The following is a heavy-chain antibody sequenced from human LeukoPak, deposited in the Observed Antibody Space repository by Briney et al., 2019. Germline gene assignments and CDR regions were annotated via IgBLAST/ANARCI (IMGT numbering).Heavy chain of an antibody. Sequence: PGRSLRLSCAASGFTFSSQGMHGVRQGPGRGLEWVAVISDDGRTEYYADSVQARFTLYRENYKNTVSLQMNSLRDDDTDVFYCTKEGATGSSYNFDYWGQGTLVTVS. CDR3: TKEGATGSSYNFDY. D-gene: IGHD2-15*01. V-gene: IGHV3-30*18. CDR2: ISDDGRTE. J-gene: IGHJ4*02. CDR1: GFTFSSQG.